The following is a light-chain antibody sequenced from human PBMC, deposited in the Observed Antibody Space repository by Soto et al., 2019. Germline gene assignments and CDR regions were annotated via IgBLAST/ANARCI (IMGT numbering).Light chain of an antibody. CDR3: HQYNTWPPGT. V-gene: IGKV3-15*01. Sequence: IVMTQSPATLSVSPGGRATLSCRASQSVGNDLAWYQQKPGQALRLLIYDASTRATGIPARFSGSGSGTEFTLAISSLQSEDFAVYYCHQYNTWPPGTFGQGTKLQIK. J-gene: IGKJ2*01. CDR2: DAS. CDR1: QSVGND.